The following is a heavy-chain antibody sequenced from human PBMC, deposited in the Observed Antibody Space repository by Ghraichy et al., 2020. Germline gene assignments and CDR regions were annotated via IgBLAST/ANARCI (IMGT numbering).Heavy chain of an antibody. D-gene: IGHD3-3*01. CDR2: IDPSDSYT. J-gene: IGHJ6*03. CDR1: GYSFTGYW. V-gene: IGHV5-10-1*01. CDR3: AREKFSEWTYYHYYMDV. Sequence: GESLNISCTGSGYSFTGYWISWVRQMPGKGLEWIGRIDPSDSYTNYSPSFQGHVTISADKSINTAYLQCSSLEASDTALYYCAREKFSEWTYYHYYMDVWGKGTTVTVSS.